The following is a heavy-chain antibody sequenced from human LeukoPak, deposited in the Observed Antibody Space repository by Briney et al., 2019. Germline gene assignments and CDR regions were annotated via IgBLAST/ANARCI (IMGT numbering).Heavy chain of an antibody. CDR1: GFTFDVYG. CDR2: INCNGRST. J-gene: IGHJ4*01. D-gene: IGHD5-24*01. CDR3: AKEGRARDDYNDVDF. Sequence: GGSLRLSCAASGFTFDVYGMSWVRHAPGKGLEWVSGINCNGRSTAYADSVKGRFTIHRNNAKISLYLQINSLRAEDTALYSCAKEGRARDDYNDVDFWGQGTLVTVSS. V-gene: IGHV3-20*04.